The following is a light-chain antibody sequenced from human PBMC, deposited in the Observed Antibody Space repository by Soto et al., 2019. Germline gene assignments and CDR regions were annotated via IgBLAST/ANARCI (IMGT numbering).Light chain of an antibody. J-gene: IGLJ2*01. CDR1: SSDVGYYNL. CDR2: EVN. CDR3: CSYANGNTVEL. Sequence: QSALTQPASVSGSPGQSITISCTGTSSDVGYYNLVSWYQQHPGNAPKLIIHEVNKRPSGVSSRFSGSKSGNTASLTISGLQAEDEADYYCCSYANGNTVELFGGGTKLTVL. V-gene: IGLV2-23*02.